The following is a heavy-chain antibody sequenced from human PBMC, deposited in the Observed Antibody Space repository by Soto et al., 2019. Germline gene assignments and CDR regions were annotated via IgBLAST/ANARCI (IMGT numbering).Heavy chain of an antibody. J-gene: IGHJ3*02. CDR2: IYYSGST. D-gene: IGHD2-15*01. V-gene: IGHV4-31*03. CDR3: ASGYCSGGSCYGPYDAFDI. CDR1: GGSISSGGYY. Sequence: QVQLQESGPGLVKPSQTLSLTCTVSGGSISSGGYYWSWIRQHPGKGLEWIGYIYYSGSTYYNPSLKSRVTISVDTSKNQVSLKLSSVTAADTAVYYCASGYCSGGSCYGPYDAFDIWGQGTMVTVSS.